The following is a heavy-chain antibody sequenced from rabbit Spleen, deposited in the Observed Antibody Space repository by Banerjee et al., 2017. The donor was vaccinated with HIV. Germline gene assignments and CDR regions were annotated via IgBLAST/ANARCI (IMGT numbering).Heavy chain of an antibody. V-gene: IGHV1S45*01. D-gene: IGHD1-1*01. J-gene: IGHJ6*01. Sequence: QEQLEESGGGLVQPGGSLTLTCKASGFSFNSGYDMCWVRQAPGKGLEWIACIYAGSSGNTYSATWAKGRFTISKTSPTTVTLQMTSLTAADTATYFCARDSSTSFSTYGMDLWGPGTLVTVS. CDR2: IYAGSSGNT. CDR3: ARDSSTSFSTYGMDL. CDR1: GFSFNSGYD.